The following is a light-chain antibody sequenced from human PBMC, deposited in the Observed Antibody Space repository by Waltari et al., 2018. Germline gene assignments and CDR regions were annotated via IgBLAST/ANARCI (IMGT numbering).Light chain of an antibody. CDR1: SSDVGNYNY. CDR2: EVS. V-gene: IGLV2-8*01. CDR3: CSYAGSNSLV. J-gene: IGLJ2*01. Sequence: QSALTQPPSASGSPGQSVTISCTGTSSDVGNYNYVSWYQPRPGKAPKLMSYEVSKRPSGVPDRFSGSKSGNTASLTVSGLQAEDEADYYCCSYAGSNSLVFGGGTKLTVL.